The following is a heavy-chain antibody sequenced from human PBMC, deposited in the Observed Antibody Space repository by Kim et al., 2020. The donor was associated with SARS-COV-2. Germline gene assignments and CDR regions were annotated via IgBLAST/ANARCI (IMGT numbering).Heavy chain of an antibody. Sequence: GGSLRLSCAASGFTFSSYAMHWVRQAPGKGLEWVAVISYDGSNKYYADSVKGRFTISRDNSKNTLYLQMNSLRAEDTAVYYCAREGYYYDSSGYYYVEAFDIWGQETMVTVSS. D-gene: IGHD3-22*01. J-gene: IGHJ3*02. CDR2: ISYDGSNK. V-gene: IGHV3-30-3*01. CDR1: GFTFSSYA. CDR3: AREGYYYDSSGYYYVEAFDI.